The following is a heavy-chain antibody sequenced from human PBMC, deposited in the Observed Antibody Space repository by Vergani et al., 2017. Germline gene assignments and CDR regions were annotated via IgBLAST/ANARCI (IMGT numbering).Heavy chain of an antibody. J-gene: IGHJ3*01. CDR3: TKGSVYYHDSAGHGYDPYTGFDL. V-gene: IGHV3-9*01. Sequence: EVQMVASGGGLAQPGGSLRLSCEASGITFWKFGMHWVRQGPGKGLEWVSGISWNSGAVDYADSVRGRFTISRDNAKNSLFLEMNSLRFEDTAVYFCTKGSVYYHDSAGHGYDPYTGFDLWGQGTLVTVSS. D-gene: IGHD5-12*01. CDR2: ISWNSGAV. CDR1: GITFWKFG.